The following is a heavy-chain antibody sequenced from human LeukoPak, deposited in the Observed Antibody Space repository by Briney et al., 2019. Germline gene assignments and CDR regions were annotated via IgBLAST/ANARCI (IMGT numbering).Heavy chain of an antibody. D-gene: IGHD6-19*01. Sequence: GGSLRLSCAASGFTFSNAWMSWVRQAPGEGLEWVSSISSSSSYIYYADSVKGRFTISRDNAKNSLYLQMNSLRAEDTAVYYCAKDGGSGWADYWGQGTLVTVSS. J-gene: IGHJ4*02. CDR3: AKDGGSGWADY. CDR1: GFTFSNAW. V-gene: IGHV3-21*01. CDR2: ISSSSSYI.